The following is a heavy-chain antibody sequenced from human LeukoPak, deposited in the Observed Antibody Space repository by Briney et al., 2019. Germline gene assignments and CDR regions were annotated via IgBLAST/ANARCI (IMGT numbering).Heavy chain of an antibody. D-gene: IGHD5-12*01. Sequence: GGSLRLSCAASGFTFSSYWMYWVRQVPGKGLVWVSRIKSDESIKTNADSVKGRFTISRDNAKNTLYLQRSSLRAEDTAVYYCARGAYGGYGEGLGFDYWGQGTLVTVSS. V-gene: IGHV3-74*03. CDR3: ARGAYGGYGEGLGFDY. J-gene: IGHJ4*02. CDR1: GFTFSSYW. CDR2: IKSDESIK.